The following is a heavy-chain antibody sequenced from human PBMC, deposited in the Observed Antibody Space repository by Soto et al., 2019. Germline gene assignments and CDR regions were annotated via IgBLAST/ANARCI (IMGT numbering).Heavy chain of an antibody. Sequence: ASVKVSCKASGYTFTGYYMHWVRQAPGQGLEWMGWINPNSGGTNYAQKFQGRVTMTRDTSISTAYMELSRLRSDDTAVYYCARDSRGYQLLLNYYYYGMDVWGQGTTVTVSS. D-gene: IGHD2-2*01. CDR2: INPNSGGT. J-gene: IGHJ6*02. CDR1: GYTFTGYY. V-gene: IGHV1-2*02. CDR3: ARDSRGYQLLLNYYYYGMDV.